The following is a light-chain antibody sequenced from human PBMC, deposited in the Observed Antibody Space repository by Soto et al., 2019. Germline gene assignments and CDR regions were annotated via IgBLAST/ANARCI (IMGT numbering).Light chain of an antibody. V-gene: IGKV1-5*01. J-gene: IGKJ3*01. CDR3: QQYDGY. CDR1: QNITAW. CDR2: DVS. Sequence: QMSQSASTLYASVEDRVTITCRASQNITAWLAWYQQKPGPAPRLLIYDVSTLQSGVPARFSGSGSGTEFTVTITSLQPDDSAIYYCQQYDGYFGPGTTV.